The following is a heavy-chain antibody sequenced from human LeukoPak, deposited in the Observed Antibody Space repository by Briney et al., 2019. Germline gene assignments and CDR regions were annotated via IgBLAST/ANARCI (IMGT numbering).Heavy chain of an antibody. J-gene: IGHJ4*02. CDR2: INPNSGDT. CDR1: GYTFTAYY. Sequence: ASVKVSCKASGYTFTAYYIHWVRQAPRPGLEWMGWINPNSGDTDYSQKFQGRVTMTRDTSISTTYMELSRLASDDTAIYYCARDRTASWYGGEDYWGQGTLVTVSS. CDR3: ARDRTASWYGGEDY. V-gene: IGHV1-2*02. D-gene: IGHD6-13*01.